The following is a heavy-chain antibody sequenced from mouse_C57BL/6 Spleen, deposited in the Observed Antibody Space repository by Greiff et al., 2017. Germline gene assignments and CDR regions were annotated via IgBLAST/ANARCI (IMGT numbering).Heavy chain of an antibody. CDR1: GYTFTSYW. CDR2: IYPSDSET. J-gene: IGHJ2*01. V-gene: IGHV1-61*01. Sequence: VQLQQPGAELVRPGSSVQLSCKASGYTFTSYWMDWVKQRPGQGLEWIGNIYPSDSETHYNQKFTDKATLTVDKSSSTAYSQLSSLPSAYSAVYYCAREAFYYFDYWGQGTTLTVSS. CDR3: AREAFYYFDY.